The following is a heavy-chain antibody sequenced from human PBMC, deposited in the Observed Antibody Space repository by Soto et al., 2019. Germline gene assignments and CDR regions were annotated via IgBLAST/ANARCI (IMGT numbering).Heavy chain of an antibody. CDR3: ARSTMVRGVWGYFDY. V-gene: IGHV1-69*01. CDR1: VGTFSSYA. Sequence: QVQLVQSGAEVKKPGSSVKVSCKASVGTFSSYAINWVRQAPGQGLEWMGGIIPIFGTANYAQKFQGRVTITADESTSPDYMELSSLRSEDTAVYYCARSTMVRGVWGYFDYWGQGTLVTVSS. CDR2: IIPIFGTA. D-gene: IGHD3-10*01. J-gene: IGHJ4*02.